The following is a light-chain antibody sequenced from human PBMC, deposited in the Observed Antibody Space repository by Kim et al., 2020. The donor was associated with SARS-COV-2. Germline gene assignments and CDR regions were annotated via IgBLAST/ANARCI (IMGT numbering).Light chain of an antibody. J-gene: IGKJ1*01. V-gene: IGKV3-15*01. Sequence: SPGEKAPPSCRASQSVSSNLAWYQQKPGQAPRLLIYGAATRATGSPARFSGSGSGTEFTLTISSLQSEDFAVYYCQQYNNWPLWTFGQGTKVDIK. CDR3: QQYNNWPLWT. CDR1: QSVSSN. CDR2: GAA.